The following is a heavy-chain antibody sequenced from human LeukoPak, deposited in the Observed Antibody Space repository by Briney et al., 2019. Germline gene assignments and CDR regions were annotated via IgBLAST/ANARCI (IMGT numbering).Heavy chain of an antibody. CDR1: GYTFTGYY. CDR2: INPNVGGT. Sequence: GASVKVSCKASGYTFTGYYIHWVRQAPGRGLEWMGGINPNVGGTNYTQKFQGWVTMTRDTSISTASVELSRLRSDDTAVYYCARDGANYYGSGSDYYYYGMDVWGKGTTVTVSS. J-gene: IGHJ6*04. CDR3: ARDGANYYGSGSDYYYYGMDV. D-gene: IGHD3-10*01. V-gene: IGHV1-2*04.